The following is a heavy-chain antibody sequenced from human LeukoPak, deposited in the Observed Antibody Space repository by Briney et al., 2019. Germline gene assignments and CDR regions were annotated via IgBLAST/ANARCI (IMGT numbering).Heavy chain of an antibody. CDR3: ARALLWFGESLGDYYYGMDV. V-gene: IGHV1-3*01. CDR1: GYTFTSYA. D-gene: IGHD3-10*01. J-gene: IGHJ6*04. Sequence: ASVKVSCKASGYTFTSYAMHLVRQAPGQRLEWMGWINAGNGNTKYSQKFQGRVTITRDTSASTAYMELSSLRSEDTAVYYCARALLWFGESLGDYYYGMDVWGKGTTVTVSS. CDR2: INAGNGNT.